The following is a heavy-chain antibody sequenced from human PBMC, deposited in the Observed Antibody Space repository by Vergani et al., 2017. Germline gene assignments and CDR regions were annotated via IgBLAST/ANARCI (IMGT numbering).Heavy chain of an antibody. D-gene: IGHD2-15*01. Sequence: QVQLQESGPGLVKPSETLSLTCTVSGDSVISTDYHWGWIRQPPGKGLECIGSMDYSGSTSYNPSLVIRISISFETPKNQFSLRLTSVTAADTAVYYCASKRGACRAAYCHSYDFWGPGTLVGVSS. CDR1: GDSVISTDYH. J-gene: IGHJ4*02. CDR2: MDYSGST. V-gene: IGHV4-39*01. CDR3: ASKRGACRAAYCHSYDF.